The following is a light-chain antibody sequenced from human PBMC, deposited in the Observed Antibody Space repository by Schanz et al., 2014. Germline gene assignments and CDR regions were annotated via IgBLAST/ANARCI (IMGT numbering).Light chain of an antibody. CDR3: VLYMGSGIWV. J-gene: IGLJ3*02. CDR2: STN. Sequence: VVTQEPSFSVSPGGTVTLTCGLSSGSVSTSYYPNWYQQTPGQAPRTLIYSTNTRSSGVPDRFSGSILGNKAALTITGAQADDESDYYCVLYMGSGIWVFGGGTKLTVL. V-gene: IGLV8-61*01. CDR1: SGSVSTSYY.